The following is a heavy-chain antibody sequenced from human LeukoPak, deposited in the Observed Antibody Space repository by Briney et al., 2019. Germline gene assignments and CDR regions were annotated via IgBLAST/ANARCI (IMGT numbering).Heavy chain of an antibody. V-gene: IGHV3-23*01. CDR3: AKEGTVTTFVWVDV. CDR2: ITARGDGT. D-gene: IGHD4-17*01. Sequence: GGSLRLSCVASEFTFSNYVMSWVRQAPGKGLEWVSAITARGDGTNYADSVRGRFTISGDNSKNTLYLHLSSLRVEDTAVYYCAKEGTVTTFVWVDVWGQGTTVTVSS. J-gene: IGHJ6*02. CDR1: EFTFSNYV.